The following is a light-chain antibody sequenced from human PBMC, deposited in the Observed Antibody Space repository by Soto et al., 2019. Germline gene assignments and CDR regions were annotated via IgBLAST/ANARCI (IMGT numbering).Light chain of an antibody. CDR2: DAS. V-gene: IGKV3-11*01. J-gene: IGKJ2*01. CDR3: QQRSNRPRT. Sequence: EIVLTQSPATLSLSPGERATLSCRASQSVSSYLAWYQQKPGQAPRLLIYDASNRAPGIPARFSGSGSGTDFTLTISSLEPEDFAVYYCQQRSNRPRTFGQGTKLEIK. CDR1: QSVSSY.